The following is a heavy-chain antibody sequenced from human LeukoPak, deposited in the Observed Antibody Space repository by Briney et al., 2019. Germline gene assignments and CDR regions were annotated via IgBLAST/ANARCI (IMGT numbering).Heavy chain of an antibody. D-gene: IGHD5-12*01. Sequence: GGSLRLSCAASGFSFSSYSIHWVRQAPGKGLEWVAVISSDGNSKNFALSVKGRFAISRDNSKNTLFLQMNNLRSEDTALYYCVSPAADYPFLYYFDSWGQGTLVTVSS. CDR2: ISSDGNSK. V-gene: IGHV3-30*09. J-gene: IGHJ4*02. CDR3: VSPAADYPFLYYFDS. CDR1: GFSFSSYS.